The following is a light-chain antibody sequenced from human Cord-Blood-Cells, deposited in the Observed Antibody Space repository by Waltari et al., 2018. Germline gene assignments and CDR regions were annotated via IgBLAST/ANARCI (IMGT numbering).Light chain of an antibody. V-gene: IGLV2-14*03. CDR2: DVS. CDR3: SSYTSSSTLV. CDR1: SSDAGGYNY. Sequence: QSALTQPASVSGSPGQPITISCTGTSSDAGGYNYVSWYQQHPGKAPKLMIYDVSNRPSGVSNRFSGSKSGNTASLTISGLQAEDEADYYCSSYTSSSTLVFGGGTKLTVL. J-gene: IGLJ3*02.